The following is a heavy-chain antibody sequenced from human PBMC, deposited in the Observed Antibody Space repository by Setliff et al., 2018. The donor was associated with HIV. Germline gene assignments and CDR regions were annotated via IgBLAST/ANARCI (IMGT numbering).Heavy chain of an antibody. V-gene: IGHV3-30*04. CDR2: ISYDGNIK. Sequence: PGGSLRLSCAASGFTFSTSTMNWVRQAPGKGLEWVAVISYDGNIKYYGDSVKGRFTISRDNSKNMLYAQMNSLRAEDTAVYYCARDPTYYFDSSGPYDAFDIWGQGTMVTVSS. J-gene: IGHJ3*02. D-gene: IGHD3-22*01. CDR3: ARDPTYYFDSSGPYDAFDI. CDR1: GFTFSTST.